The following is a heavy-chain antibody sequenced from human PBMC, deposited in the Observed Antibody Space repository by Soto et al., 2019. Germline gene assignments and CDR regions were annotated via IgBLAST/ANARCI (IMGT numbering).Heavy chain of an antibody. CDR1: GFSLSTSGVG. J-gene: IGHJ4*02. CDR3: AHLSRAAAGRRLFDY. D-gene: IGHD6-19*01. V-gene: IGHV2-5*02. Sequence: SGPTLGNPTQTLTLTCTFSGFSLSTSGVGVGWIRQPPGKALEWLALIYWDDDKRYSPSLKSRLTITKDTSKNQVVLTMTNMDPVDTATYYCAHLSRAAAGRRLFDYWGQGTLVTVSS. CDR2: IYWDDDK.